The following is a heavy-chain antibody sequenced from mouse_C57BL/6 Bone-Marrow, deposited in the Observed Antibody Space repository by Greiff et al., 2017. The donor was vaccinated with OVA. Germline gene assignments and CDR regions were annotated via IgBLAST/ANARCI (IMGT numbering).Heavy chain of an antibody. V-gene: IGHV14-2*01. D-gene: IGHD1-1*02. J-gene: IGHJ4*01. CDR1: GFNIKDYY. CDR2: IDPEDGET. CDR3: ARLGSYVIDYAMDY. Sequence: VQLQQSGAELVKPGASVKLSCTASGFNIKDYYMHWVKQRTEQGLEWIGRIDPEDGETKYAPTFQGKATITEDTSSNTAYLQLSSLTSEGTAVYYCARLGSYVIDYAMDYWGQGTSVTVSS.